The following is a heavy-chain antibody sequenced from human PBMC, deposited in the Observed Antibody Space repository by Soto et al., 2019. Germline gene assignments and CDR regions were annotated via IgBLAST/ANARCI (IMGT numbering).Heavy chain of an antibody. Sequence: GGSLRLSCAASGFTFSDYYMSWIRQAPGKGLEGVSYISSSGSTIYYADSVKGRFTISRDNAKNSLYLQMNSLGAEDTAVYYCARGETGGYSSGWYIDYWGQGTLVTVS. CDR2: ISSSGSTI. V-gene: IGHV3-11*01. D-gene: IGHD6-19*01. J-gene: IGHJ4*02. CDR3: ARGETGGYSSGWYIDY. CDR1: GFTFSDYY.